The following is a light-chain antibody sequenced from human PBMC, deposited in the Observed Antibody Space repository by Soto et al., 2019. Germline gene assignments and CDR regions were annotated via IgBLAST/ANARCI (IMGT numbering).Light chain of an antibody. J-gene: IGKJ5*01. CDR3: HHYGSLSPIT. CDR1: QSVSSRY. Sequence: EIVLTQSPGTLSLSPGERATLSCRASQSVSSRYLAWYQQKPGRAPRFLIYGASSRATGIPDRFSGSGSGTDFTLTISRLEPEDFAVYYCHHYGSLSPITFGQGTRLEIK. CDR2: GAS. V-gene: IGKV3-20*01.